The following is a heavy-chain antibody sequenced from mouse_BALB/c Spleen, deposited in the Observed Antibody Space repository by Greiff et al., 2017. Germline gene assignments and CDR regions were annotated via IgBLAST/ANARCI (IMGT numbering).Heavy chain of an antibody. CDR3: TRETDYDGFAY. V-gene: IGHV14-4*02. CDR1: GFNIKDYY. J-gene: IGHJ3*01. D-gene: IGHD2-4*01. CDR2: IDPENGDT. Sequence: VQLQQSGAELVRSGASVKLSCTASGFNIKDYYMHWVKQRPEQGLEWIGWIDPENGDTEYAPKFQGKATLTADKSSSTAYMELRSLTSEDSAVYYCTRETDYDGFAYWGQGTLVTVSA.